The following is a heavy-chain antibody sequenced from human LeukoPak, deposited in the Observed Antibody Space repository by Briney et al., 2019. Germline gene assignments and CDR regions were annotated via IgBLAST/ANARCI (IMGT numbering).Heavy chain of an antibody. CDR1: GYTFTGYY. J-gene: IGHJ4*02. CDR3: AKAPLGAYTLYYFDY. Sequence: GASVKVSCKASGYTFTGYYMHWVRQAPGQGLEWMGWINPNSGGTNYAQKFQGRVTMTRDTSISTAYMELSRLRSDDTAVYYCAKAPLGAYTLYYFDYWGQGTLVTVSS. CDR2: INPNSGGT. D-gene: IGHD1-26*01. V-gene: IGHV1-2*02.